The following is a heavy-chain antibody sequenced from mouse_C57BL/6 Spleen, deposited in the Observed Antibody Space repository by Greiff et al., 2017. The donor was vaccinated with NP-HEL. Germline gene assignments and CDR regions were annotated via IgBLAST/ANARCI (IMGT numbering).Heavy chain of an antibody. V-gene: IGHV5-9*01. CDR1: GFTFSSYT. D-gene: IGHD1-1*01. CDR2: ISGGGGNT. J-gene: IGHJ3*01. CDR3: ARRYGSSYDGFAY. Sequence: EVKLVESGGGLVKPGGSLKLSCAASGFTFSSYTMSWVRQTPEKRLEWVATISGGGGNTYYPDSVKGRFTISRDNAKNTLYLQMSSLRSADTALYYCARRYGSSYDGFAYWGQGTLVTVSA.